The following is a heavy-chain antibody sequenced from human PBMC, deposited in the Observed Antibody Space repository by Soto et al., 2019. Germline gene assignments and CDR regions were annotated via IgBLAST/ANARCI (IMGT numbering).Heavy chain of an antibody. CDR2: INHSGST. Sequence: PSETLSLTCAVYGGSFSGYYWSWIRQPPGKGLEWIGEINHSGSTNYNPSLKSRVTISVDTSKNQFSLKLSSVTAADTAVYYCARAPGDCGGGSCYSGWFDRWGQGTLVTVSS. D-gene: IGHD2-15*01. V-gene: IGHV4-34*01. J-gene: IGHJ5*02. CDR3: ARAPGDCGGGSCYSGWFDR. CDR1: GGSFSGYY.